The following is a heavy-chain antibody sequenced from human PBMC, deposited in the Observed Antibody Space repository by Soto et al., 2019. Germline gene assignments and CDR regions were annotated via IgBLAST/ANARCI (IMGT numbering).Heavy chain of an antibody. CDR1: GFTFSDYY. Sequence: GGSLRLSCAASGFTFSDYYMSWIRQAPGKGLEWVSYISSSSSYTNYADSVKGRFTISRDNAKNSLYLQMNSLRAEDTAVYYCARAGYSSSPRLQGGTDVWGQGTTVT. CDR2: ISSSSSYT. J-gene: IGHJ6*02. V-gene: IGHV3-11*06. D-gene: IGHD2-2*01. CDR3: ARAGYSSSPRLQGGTDV.